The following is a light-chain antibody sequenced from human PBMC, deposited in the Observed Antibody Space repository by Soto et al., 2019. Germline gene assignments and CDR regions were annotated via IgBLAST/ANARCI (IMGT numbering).Light chain of an antibody. CDR3: QQYTNTNNPWM. V-gene: IGKV1-5*01. CDR1: QSVSGW. CDR2: DAS. J-gene: IGKJ1*01. Sequence: DIQMTQSPSTLSASVGDTVTVTCRASQSVSGWLAWYQQKPGEAPKLLTYDASALPRGVPSRFSGSGSGTEFTLIISGLQPDDSATYYCQQYTNTNNPWMFGQGTKVDIK.